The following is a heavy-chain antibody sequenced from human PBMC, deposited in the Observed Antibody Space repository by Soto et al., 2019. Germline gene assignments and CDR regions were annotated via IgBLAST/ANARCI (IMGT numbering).Heavy chain of an antibody. Sequence: DSVRVSCKSSGYTFTSYAMHWVRQAPGQRLEWMGWINAGNGNTKYSQKFQGRVTITRDTSASTAYMELSSLRSEDTAVYYCAREQQQLQLGCDYWGQGTLVTVS. J-gene: IGHJ4*02. D-gene: IGHD6-13*01. V-gene: IGHV1-3*01. CDR1: GYTFTSYA. CDR2: INAGNGNT. CDR3: AREQQQLQLGCDY.